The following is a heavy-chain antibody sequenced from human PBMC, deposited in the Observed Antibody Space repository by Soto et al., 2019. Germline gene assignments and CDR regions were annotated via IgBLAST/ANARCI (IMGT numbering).Heavy chain of an antibody. V-gene: IGHV3-23*01. Sequence: LRLSCAASGFTLSSYAMSWVRQAPGKGLEWVSAISGSGGSTYYADSVKGRFTISRDNSKNTLYLQMNSLRAEDTAVYYCAKALSPLLPSDYWGQGTLVTVSS. D-gene: IGHD5-18*01. CDR3: AKALSPLLPSDY. J-gene: IGHJ4*02. CDR2: ISGSGGST. CDR1: GFTLSSYA.